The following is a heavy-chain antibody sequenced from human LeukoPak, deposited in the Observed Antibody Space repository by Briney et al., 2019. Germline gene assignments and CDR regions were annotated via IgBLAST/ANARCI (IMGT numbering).Heavy chain of an antibody. J-gene: IGHJ4*02. CDR3: AKGPEGYGVPAAMALYYFDY. V-gene: IGHV3-7*01. CDR1: GFTFSSYW. Sequence: TGGSLRLSCAASGFTFSSYWMSWVRQAPGKGLEWVANIKQDGSEKYYVDSVKGRFTISRDNAKNSLYLQMNSLRAEDTAVYYCAKGPEGYGVPAAMALYYFDYWGQGTLVTVSS. D-gene: IGHD2-2*01. CDR2: IKQDGSEK.